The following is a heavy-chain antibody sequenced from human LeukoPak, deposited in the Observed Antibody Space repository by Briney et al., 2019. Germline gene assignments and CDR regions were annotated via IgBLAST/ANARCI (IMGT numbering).Heavy chain of an antibody. CDR1: GFTFSSYA. Sequence: GGSLRLSCAASGFTFSSYAMHWVRQAPGKGLEWVAVISYDGSNKYYADSVKGRFTISRDNAKNSLYLQMNSLRAEDTAVYYCARDYYDSSGYSLSFFDYWGQGTLVTVSS. CDR2: ISYDGSNK. V-gene: IGHV3-30*04. D-gene: IGHD3-22*01. J-gene: IGHJ4*02. CDR3: ARDYYDSSGYSLSFFDY.